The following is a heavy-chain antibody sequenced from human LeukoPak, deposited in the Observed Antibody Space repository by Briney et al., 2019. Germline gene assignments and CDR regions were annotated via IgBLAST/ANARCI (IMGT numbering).Heavy chain of an antibody. J-gene: IGHJ4*02. CDR2: IHGSGTT. Sequence: PSETLSLTCTVSGASISNYYWSWIRQPAGKGLEWIGRIHGSGTTNYNPSLKSRVTMSVDTSKNLFSLRLSSVTAADTAMYYCARPREYNTNSYYFDYWGQGILVTVSS. CDR3: ARPREYNTNSYYFDY. V-gene: IGHV4-4*07. CDR1: GASISNYY. D-gene: IGHD1-14*01.